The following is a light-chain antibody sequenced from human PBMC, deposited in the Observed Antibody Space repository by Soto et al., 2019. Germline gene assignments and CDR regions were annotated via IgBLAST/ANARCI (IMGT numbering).Light chain of an antibody. Sequence: QSVLTQPASVSGSPGQSITISCTGTSSDVGSYNLVSWYQQHPGKAPKLMIYEVTKRPSGVSNRFPGSKSDNTASLTISGLQAEDEADYYCCSYAGSNYVFGTGTKVTVL. CDR2: EVT. V-gene: IGLV2-23*02. CDR3: CSYAGSNYV. CDR1: SSDVGSYNL. J-gene: IGLJ1*01.